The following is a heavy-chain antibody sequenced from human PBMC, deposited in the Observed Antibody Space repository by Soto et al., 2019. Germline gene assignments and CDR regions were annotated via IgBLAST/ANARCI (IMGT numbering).Heavy chain of an antibody. CDR2: IVVGSGNT. J-gene: IGHJ6*02. CDR1: GFTFTSSA. D-gene: IGHD2-2*01. CDR3: AAKYQLPRYSYYYGMDV. Sequence: ASVKVSCKASGFTFTSSAVQWVRQARGQRLEWIGWIVVGSGNTNYAQKFQERVTITRDMSTSTAYMELSSLRSEDTAVYYCAAKYQLPRYSYYYGMDVWGQGTTVTVSS. V-gene: IGHV1-58*01.